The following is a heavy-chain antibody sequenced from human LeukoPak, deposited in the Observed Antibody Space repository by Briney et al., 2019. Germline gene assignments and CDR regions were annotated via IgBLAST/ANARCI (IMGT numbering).Heavy chain of an antibody. CDR2: IIPIFGTA. Sequence: SVKVSCKASGYTFTDYYIHWVRQAPGQGLEWMGRIIPIFGTANYAQKFQGRVTITTDESTSTAYMELSSLRSEDTAVYYCARENGGIAAAGTYYYMDVWGKGTTVTVSS. D-gene: IGHD6-13*01. CDR1: GYTFTDYY. V-gene: IGHV1-69*05. CDR3: ARENGGIAAAGTYYYMDV. J-gene: IGHJ6*03.